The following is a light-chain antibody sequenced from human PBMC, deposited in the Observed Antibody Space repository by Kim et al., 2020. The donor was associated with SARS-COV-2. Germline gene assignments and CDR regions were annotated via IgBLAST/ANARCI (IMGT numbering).Light chain of an antibody. CDR3: GTWDSSLSVWL. CDR1: SSNIGTNY. V-gene: IGLV1-51*01. CDR2: DNN. J-gene: IGLJ3*02. Sequence: QSVLTQPPSVSAAPGQKVTISCSGSSSNIGTNYVSWYQQLPGTAPKVLIYDNNKRPSGIPDRFSGPKSGTSGTLDITGLQTGDEADYYCGTWDSSLSVWLFGGGTKVTVL.